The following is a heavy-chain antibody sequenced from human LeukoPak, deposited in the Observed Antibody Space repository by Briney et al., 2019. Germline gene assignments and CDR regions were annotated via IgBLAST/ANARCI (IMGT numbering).Heavy chain of an antibody. D-gene: IGHD3/OR15-3a*01. CDR2: IKEDGSEI. CDR1: GFTFSSDW. V-gene: IGHV3-7*01. Sequence: GGSLRLSCAASGFTFSSDWMNWVRQAPGKGLEWVANIKEDGSEIYYVDSVKGRFTISRNNAKNSLYLQMNSLRVDASAVYPFARDVYYFHSWGQGTLVTVSS. J-gene: IGHJ5*01. CDR3: ARDVYYFHS.